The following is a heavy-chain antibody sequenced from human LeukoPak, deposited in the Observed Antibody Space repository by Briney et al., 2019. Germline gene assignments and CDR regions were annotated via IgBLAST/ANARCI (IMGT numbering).Heavy chain of an antibody. D-gene: IGHD3-22*01. V-gene: IGHV4-38-2*02. Sequence: SETLSLTCTVSGYSISSGYYWGWIRQPPGKGLEWIGSIYHSGSTYYNPSLKSRVTISVDTSKNQFSLKLSSVTAADTAVYYCARDLYDSSGYYPYYFDYWGQGTLVTVSS. CDR1: GYSISSGYY. CDR3: ARDLYDSSGYYPYYFDY. CDR2: IYHSGST. J-gene: IGHJ4*02.